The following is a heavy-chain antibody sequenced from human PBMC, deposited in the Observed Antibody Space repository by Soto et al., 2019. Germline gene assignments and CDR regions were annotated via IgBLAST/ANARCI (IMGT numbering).Heavy chain of an antibody. D-gene: IGHD4-17*01. CDR3: ASGSPPDYGDYLAFDI. J-gene: IGHJ3*02. V-gene: IGHV4-31*03. CDR2: IYYSGST. CDR1: GGSISSGGYY. Sequence: QVQLQESGPGLVKPSQTLSLTCTVSGGSISSGGYYWSWIRQHPGKGLEWIGYIYYSGSTYYNPSLKSRVTISVDTSKNQSSLKLSSVTAADTAVYYCASGSPPDYGDYLAFDIWGQGTMVTVSS.